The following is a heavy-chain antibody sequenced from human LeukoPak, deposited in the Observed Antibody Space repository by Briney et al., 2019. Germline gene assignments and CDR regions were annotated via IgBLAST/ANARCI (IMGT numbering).Heavy chain of an antibody. CDR2: INHSGST. Sequence: PSETLSLTCAVYGGSFSGYYWSWIRQPPGKGLEWIGEINHSGSTNYNPSLKSRVTISVDTSKNQFSLKLSSVTAADTAVYYCARRAPGNYFDYWGQGTLVTVSS. CDR3: ARRAPGNYFDY. J-gene: IGHJ4*02. D-gene: IGHD3-10*01. V-gene: IGHV4-34*01. CDR1: GGSFSGYY.